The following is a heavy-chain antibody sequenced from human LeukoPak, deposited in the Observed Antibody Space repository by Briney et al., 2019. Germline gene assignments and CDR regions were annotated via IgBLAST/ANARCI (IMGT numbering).Heavy chain of an antibody. V-gene: IGHV3-66*01. Sequence: GGSLRLSCAASGITVSSNYMSWIRQPPGKGLEWVSVIYSDEKTYYADSVRGRFTISRDNSKNTLYLQMNSLRAEDTAVYYCARDYDSYGYRGNYGMDVWGQGTTVTVSS. D-gene: IGHD5-18*01. CDR2: IYSDEKT. CDR1: GITVSSNY. CDR3: ARDYDSYGYRGNYGMDV. J-gene: IGHJ6*02.